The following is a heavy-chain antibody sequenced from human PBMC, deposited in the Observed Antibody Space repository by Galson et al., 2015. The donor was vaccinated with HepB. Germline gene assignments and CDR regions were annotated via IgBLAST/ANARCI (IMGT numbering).Heavy chain of an antibody. V-gene: IGHV1-69*13. J-gene: IGHJ4*02. CDR2: IIPIFGTA. CDR3: ARQSGSYGEYYFDY. Sequence: SVKVSCKASGGTFSSYAISWVRQAPGQGLEWMGGIIPIFGTANYAQKFQGRVTITADESTSTAYLQWSSLKASDTAMYYCARQSGSYGEYYFDYWGQGTLVTVSS. CDR1: GGTFSSYA. D-gene: IGHD1-26*01.